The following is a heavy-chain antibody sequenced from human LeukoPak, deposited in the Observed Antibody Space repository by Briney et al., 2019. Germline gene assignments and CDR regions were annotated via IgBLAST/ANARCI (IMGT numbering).Heavy chain of an antibody. V-gene: IGHV3-23*01. J-gene: IGHJ4*02. Sequence: GGSLKLSCAASGFTLSSYTYTMSWLRQAPGKGLEWVTGITGSGGNNYYAVSVKGRFTISRDNSKNTLYLQMNSLTVEDKAIYYCAKGRTYGGQGTLVTVSS. CDR3: AKGRTY. CDR1: GFTLSSYT. CDR2: ITGSGGNN. D-gene: IGHD2-21*01.